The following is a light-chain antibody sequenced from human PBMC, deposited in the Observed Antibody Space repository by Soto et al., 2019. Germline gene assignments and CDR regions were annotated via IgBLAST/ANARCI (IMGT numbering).Light chain of an antibody. CDR3: QTWGAGMRV. V-gene: IGLV4-69*01. Sequence: QLVLTQSPSASASLGASVKLTCTLSSGHSSNAIAWHQQQPEKGHRYLMRVNNDGSHNKGDGIPDRFSGSSSGPERYLTISSLQSEDEADYYCQTWGAGMRVFGGGTKLTVL. CDR1: SGHSSNA. J-gene: IGLJ3*02. CDR2: VNNDGSH.